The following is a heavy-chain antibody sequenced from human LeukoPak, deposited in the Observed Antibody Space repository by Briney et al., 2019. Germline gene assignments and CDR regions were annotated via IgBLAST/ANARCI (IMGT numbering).Heavy chain of an antibody. CDR1: GGSISSSSYY. V-gene: IGHV4-39*07. CDR2: IYYSGST. D-gene: IGHD6-13*01. Sequence: SETLSLTCSVSGGSISSSSYYWGWIRQPPGKGLEWIGSIYYSGSTYYNPSLKSRVTISVDTSNNQLSLKVISVTAADTAVYYCARGVIAAGGNDFDYWGQGTLVTVSS. CDR3: ARGVIAAGGNDFDY. J-gene: IGHJ4*02.